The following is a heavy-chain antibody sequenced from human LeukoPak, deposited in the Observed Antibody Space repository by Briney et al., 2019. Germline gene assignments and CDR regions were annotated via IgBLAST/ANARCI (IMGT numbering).Heavy chain of an antibody. J-gene: IGHJ5*02. V-gene: IGHV1-69*01. CDR1: GGTFSSYA. CDR2: IIPIFGTA. D-gene: IGHD3-10*01. CDR3: ARLGSGSYWEHNWFDP. Sequence: GASVKVSCKASGGTFSSYAISWVRQAPGQGLEWMGGIIPIFGTANYAQKFQGRVTITADESTSTAYMELSSLRSEDTAVYYCARLGSGSYWEHNWFDPWAREPWSPSPQ.